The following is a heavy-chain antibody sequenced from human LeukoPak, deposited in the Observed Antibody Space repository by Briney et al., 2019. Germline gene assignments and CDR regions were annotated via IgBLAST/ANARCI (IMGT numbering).Heavy chain of an antibody. V-gene: IGHV3-49*04. J-gene: IGHJ4*02. CDR2: IRSKAYGGTT. CDR3: TSHDFWSATLVDY. CDR1: GFTFSSYS. D-gene: IGHD3-3*01. Sequence: PGGSLRLSCAASGFTFSSYSMSWVRQAPGKGLEWVGFIRSKAYGGTTEYAASVKGRFTISRDDSKSIAYLQMNSLKTEDTAVYYCTSHDFWSATLVDYWGQGTLVTVSS.